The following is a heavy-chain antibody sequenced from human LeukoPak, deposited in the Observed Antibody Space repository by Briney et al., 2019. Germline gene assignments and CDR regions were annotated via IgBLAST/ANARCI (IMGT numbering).Heavy chain of an antibody. CDR3: AELGITMIGGV. J-gene: IGHJ6*04. Sequence: GALRLSCAASGFSFSTYSMNWVRQAPGKGLEWVSYISSSGSTIYYADSVKGRFTISRDNAKNSLYLQMNSLRAEDTAVYYCAELGITMIGGVWGKGTTVTISS. V-gene: IGHV3-48*04. CDR2: ISSSGSTI. CDR1: GFSFSTYS. D-gene: IGHD3-10*02.